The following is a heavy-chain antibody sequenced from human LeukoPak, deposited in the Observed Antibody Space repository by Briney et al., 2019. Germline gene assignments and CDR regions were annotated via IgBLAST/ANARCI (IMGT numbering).Heavy chain of an antibody. CDR1: GFTVSSNY. CDR2: IHYSGST. Sequence: GSLRLSCAASGFTVSSNYMSWVRQPPGKGLEWIGTIHYSGSTYYNPSLKSRVTISVDTSKNQFSLKLSSVTAADTAVYYCASHRDYGGHSNPDYFDYWGQGTLVTVSS. CDR3: ASHRDYGGHSNPDYFDY. D-gene: IGHD4-23*01. J-gene: IGHJ4*02. V-gene: IGHV4-59*05.